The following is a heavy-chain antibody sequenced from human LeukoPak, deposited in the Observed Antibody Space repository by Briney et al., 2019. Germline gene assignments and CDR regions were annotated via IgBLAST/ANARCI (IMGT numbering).Heavy chain of an antibody. J-gene: IGHJ5*02. V-gene: IGHV1-18*04. Sequence: GASVKVSCKASGYTFTPYYIHWLRQAPGQGLEWMGWISATNGNTNYAQKLQGRVTMTTDTSTSTAYMELRSLRSDDTAVYYCARDSSTTYYYDGSGYYNWFDPWGQGTLVTVSS. D-gene: IGHD3-22*01. CDR1: GYTFTPYY. CDR2: ISATNGNT. CDR3: ARDSSTTYYYDGSGYYNWFDP.